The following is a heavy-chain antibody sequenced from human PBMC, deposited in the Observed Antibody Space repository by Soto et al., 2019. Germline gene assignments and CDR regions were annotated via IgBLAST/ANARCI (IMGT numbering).Heavy chain of an antibody. D-gene: IGHD4-17*01. Sequence: EVQLVESGGGLVQPGGSLRLSCAASGFTFSDHYMDWVRQALGKGLEWVGRTRNKANSHTTEYAASVKGRFTISRDDSKNSLYLQMNSLKVEDTAVYYCARATTVTDYWGQGALVTVSS. CDR1: GFTFSDHY. CDR3: ARATTVTDY. CDR2: TRNKANSHTT. V-gene: IGHV3-72*01. J-gene: IGHJ4*02.